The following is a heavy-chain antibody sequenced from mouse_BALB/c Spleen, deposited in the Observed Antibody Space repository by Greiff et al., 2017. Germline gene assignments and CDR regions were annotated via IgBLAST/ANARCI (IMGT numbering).Heavy chain of an antibody. D-gene: IGHD2-14*01. CDR3: ASCYRYADYAMDY. V-gene: IGHV1S81*02. CDR2: INPSNGRT. J-gene: IGHJ4*01. Sequence: QVQLQQSGAELVKPGASVKLSCKASGYTFTSYWMHWVKQRPGQGLEWIGEINPSNGRTNYNEKFKSKATLTVDKSSSTAYMQLSSLTSEDSAVSSCASCYRYADYAMDYWGQGTSVTVSS. CDR1: GYTFTSYW.